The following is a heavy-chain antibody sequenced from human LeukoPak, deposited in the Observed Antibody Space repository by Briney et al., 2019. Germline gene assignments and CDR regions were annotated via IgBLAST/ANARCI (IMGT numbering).Heavy chain of an antibody. J-gene: IGHJ4*02. V-gene: IGHV1-8*01. CDR2: MNPNSGNT. D-gene: IGHD2-2*01. CDR1: GYTFTSYD. Sequence: GASVKVSCKASGYTFTSYDINWVRQATGQGLEWMGWMNPNSGNTGYAQKFQGRVTMTRNTSISTAYMELSSLRSEDTAVYYCARGRGIVVVPAAIPGDYWGQGTLVTVSP. CDR3: ARGRGIVVVPAAIPGDY.